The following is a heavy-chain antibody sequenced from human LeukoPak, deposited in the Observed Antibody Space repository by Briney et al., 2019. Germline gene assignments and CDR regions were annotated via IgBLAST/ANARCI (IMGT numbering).Heavy chain of an antibody. Sequence: GGSLRLSCAASGFTFSSYWMSWIRQAPGKGLEWVSYISSGGSTKYFADSVKGRFTISRDNAKNSLYLEMNSLRAEDTAVYYCARRDYYDVSGYYGDAFDIWGQGTRVTVSS. CDR1: GFTFSSYW. CDR3: ARRDYYDVSGYYGDAFDI. D-gene: IGHD3-22*01. CDR2: ISSGGSTK. J-gene: IGHJ3*02. V-gene: IGHV3-11*04.